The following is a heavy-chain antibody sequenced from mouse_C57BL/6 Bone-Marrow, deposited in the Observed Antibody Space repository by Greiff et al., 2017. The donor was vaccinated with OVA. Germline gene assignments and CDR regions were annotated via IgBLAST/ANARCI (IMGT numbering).Heavy chain of an antibody. Sequence: EVKLVESGGGLVKPGGSLKLSCAASGFTFSSYAMSWVRQTPEKRLEWVATISDGGSYTYYPDNVKGRFTISRDNAKNNLYLQMSHLKSEDTAMYYCARGNYGSSYDYFDYWGQGTTLTVSS. CDR2: ISDGGSYT. CDR1: GFTFSSYA. V-gene: IGHV5-4*03. CDR3: ARGNYGSSYDYFDY. J-gene: IGHJ2*01. D-gene: IGHD1-1*01.